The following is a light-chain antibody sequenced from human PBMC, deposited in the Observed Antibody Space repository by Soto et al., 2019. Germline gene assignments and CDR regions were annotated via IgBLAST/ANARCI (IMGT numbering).Light chain of an antibody. V-gene: IGKV3-20*01. Sequence: EIVLTQSPGTLSLSPGERATLSCRASQSVTSSFLAWYQQKPGQAPRLLIYGASSRATGIPDRFSGSGSGTNFTLTISRLEAEEGAVYYWQQYYSSPLPFGGGNKVEIK. CDR2: GAS. CDR1: QSVTSSF. CDR3: QQYYSSPLP. J-gene: IGKJ4*01.